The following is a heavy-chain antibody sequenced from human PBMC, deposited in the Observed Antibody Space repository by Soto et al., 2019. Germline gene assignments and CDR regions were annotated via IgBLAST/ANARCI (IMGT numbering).Heavy chain of an antibody. CDR3: TTDWGYSNYAAYYYYGMDV. CDR2: ISGSGGST. J-gene: IGHJ6*02. V-gene: IGHV3-23*01. Sequence: PGGSLRLSCAASGFTFSSYAMSWVRQAPGKGLEWVSAISGSGGSTYYADSVKGRFTISRDNSKNTLYLQMNSLKTEDTAVYYCTTDWGYSNYAAYYYYGMDVWGQGTTATVSS. CDR1: GFTFSSYA. D-gene: IGHD4-4*01.